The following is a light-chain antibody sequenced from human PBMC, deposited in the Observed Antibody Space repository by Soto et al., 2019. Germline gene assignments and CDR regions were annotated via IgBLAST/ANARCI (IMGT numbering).Light chain of an antibody. V-gene: IGKV1-12*01. CDR1: QTISSW. CDR2: AAS. Sequence: DIQLNQKPSTLSGFVRDRVTITCLASQTISSWLAWYQQKPGKAPKLLIYAASSLQSGVPSRFSGSGTGTDFTLIFGIRLPEDLASYYFRLANRFPSTCGQGTRLEIK. J-gene: IGKJ5*01. CDR3: RLANRFPST.